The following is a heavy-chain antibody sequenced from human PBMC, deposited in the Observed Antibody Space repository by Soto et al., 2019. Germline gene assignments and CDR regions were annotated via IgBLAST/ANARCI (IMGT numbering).Heavy chain of an antibody. Sequence: SVKVSCKASGGTFSSYASSWVRQAPGQGLEWMGGIIPIFVTANYAQKFQGRVTITADESTSTAYMELSSLRSEDTAVYYCARGPGSSWYYFDYWGHGTLVTVSS. CDR2: IIPIFVTA. D-gene: IGHD6-13*01. J-gene: IGHJ4*01. CDR3: ARGPGSSWYYFDY. CDR1: GGTFSSYA. V-gene: IGHV1-69*13.